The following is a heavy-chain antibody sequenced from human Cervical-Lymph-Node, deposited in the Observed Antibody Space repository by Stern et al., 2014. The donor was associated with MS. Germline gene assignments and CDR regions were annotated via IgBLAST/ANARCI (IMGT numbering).Heavy chain of an antibody. Sequence: EVQLVESGGGLVQPGGSLRLSCAASGFTFSDHYMDWVRQAQGKGLEWVGRTRNKANSYTTEYAASVKGRFTISRDDSKNSLYLQMNSLKTEDTAVYYCALGGLLYFDYWGQGTLVTVSS. CDR3: ALGGLLYFDY. CDR1: GFTFSDHY. D-gene: IGHD2-21*02. V-gene: IGHV3-72*01. CDR2: TRNKANSYTT. J-gene: IGHJ4*02.